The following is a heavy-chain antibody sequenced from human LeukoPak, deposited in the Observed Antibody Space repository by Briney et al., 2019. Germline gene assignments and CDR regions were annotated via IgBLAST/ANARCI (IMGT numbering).Heavy chain of an antibody. CDR1: GGSISSGSYY. V-gene: IGHV4-61*10. J-gene: IGHJ6*03. CDR3: ARETSQKGAHYMDV. CDR2: IYYSGST. D-gene: IGHD3-16*01. Sequence: SETLSLTCTVSGGSISSGSYYWSWIRQPAGKGLEWIGYIYYSGSTNYNPSLKSRVTISVDTSKNQFSLKLSSVTAADTAVYYCARETSQKGAHYMDVWGKGTTVTISS.